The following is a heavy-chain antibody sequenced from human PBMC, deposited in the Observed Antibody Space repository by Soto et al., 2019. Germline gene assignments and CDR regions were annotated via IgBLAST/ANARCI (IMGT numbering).Heavy chain of an antibody. CDR2: ISGSGGST. Sequence: GSLRLSCAASGFTFSSFAMSWVRQAPGKGLEWVSAISGSGGSTYYADSVKGRFTISRDNSKNTLYLQMNSLRAEDTAVYYCAKAELDRTLFDYWGQGTLVTVSS. D-gene: IGHD1-1*01. J-gene: IGHJ4*02. CDR3: AKAELDRTLFDY. V-gene: IGHV3-23*01. CDR1: GFTFSSFA.